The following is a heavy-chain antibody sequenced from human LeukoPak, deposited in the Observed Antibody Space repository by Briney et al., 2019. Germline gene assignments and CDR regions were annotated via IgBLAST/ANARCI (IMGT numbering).Heavy chain of an antibody. CDR2: IRSKTYGGTT. J-gene: IGHJ6*04. D-gene: IGHD1-14*01. CDR1: VFALGDYA. Sequence: PGRSLSLSRTASVFALGDYAMSWVRQAPGKGLEGVGFIRSKTYGGTTEYAASVKGRFTISRDDSKSIAYLQMNSLKTEDTAVYYCTRDHVNRYRYYGMDVWGKGTTVTVSS. V-gene: IGHV3-49*04. CDR3: TRDHVNRYRYYGMDV.